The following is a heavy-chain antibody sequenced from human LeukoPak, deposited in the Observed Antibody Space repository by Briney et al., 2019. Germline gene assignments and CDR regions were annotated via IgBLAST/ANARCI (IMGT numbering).Heavy chain of an antibody. V-gene: IGHV3-48*01. CDR2: IGFSSSVI. Sequence: GGSLRLSCAASGFTFSGYSMNWVRQAPGKGLQWISYIGFSSSVIHYTDSVKGRFTISRDNTKNSLYLQMNSLRAEDTAVYYCAKDGGSDPDSFDIWGQGTMVTVSS. D-gene: IGHD2-15*01. CDR3: AKDGGSDPDSFDI. J-gene: IGHJ3*02. CDR1: GFTFSGYS.